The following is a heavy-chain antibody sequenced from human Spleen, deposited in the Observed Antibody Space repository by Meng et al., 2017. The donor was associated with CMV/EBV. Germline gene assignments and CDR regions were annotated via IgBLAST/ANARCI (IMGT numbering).Heavy chain of an antibody. CDR1: GFTFSSYG. J-gene: IGHJ3*02. Sequence: GGSLRLSCAASGFTFSSYGMHWVRQAPGKGLEWVAFIRYDGSNKYYADSVKGRFTISRDNSKNTLYLQMNSLRAEDTAVYYCARDLVTPASILRFFDLYDAFDIWGQGTMVTVSS. CDR3: ARDLVTPASILRFFDLYDAFDI. CDR2: IRYDGSNK. D-gene: IGHD3-9*01. V-gene: IGHV3-30*02.